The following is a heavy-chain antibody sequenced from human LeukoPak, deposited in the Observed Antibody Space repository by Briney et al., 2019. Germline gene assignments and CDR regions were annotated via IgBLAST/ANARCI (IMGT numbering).Heavy chain of an antibody. CDR3: ARDGSRDGYNFYYFDY. CDR1: GFTFNSYA. V-gene: IGHV3-30*14. Sequence: HPGGSLRLSCAASGFTFNSYAMHGVRQAPGKGLEWVALISYDGSSEYYADSVKGRFTISRDNSKNTLYLQMNSLRAEDTAVYYCARDGSRDGYNFYYFDYWGQGTLVTVSS. CDR2: ISYDGSSE. J-gene: IGHJ4*02. D-gene: IGHD5-24*01.